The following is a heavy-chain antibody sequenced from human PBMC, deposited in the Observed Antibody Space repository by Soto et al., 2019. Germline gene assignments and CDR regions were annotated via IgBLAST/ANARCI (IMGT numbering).Heavy chain of an antibody. CDR2: SDGSGGIT. V-gene: IGHV3-23*01. CDR3: VKNSGWFNN. J-gene: IGHJ4*02. D-gene: IGHD6-19*01. CDR1: GFTFGTTD. Sequence: QLLQSGGGLVQPGGSLTLSCAASGFTFGTTDMSWVRQAPGEGLEWVSTSDGSGGITYYADSVKGRFTISRDNSRNTVYLQMNSLRGDDTALYYCVKNSGWFNNWGQGALVTVSS.